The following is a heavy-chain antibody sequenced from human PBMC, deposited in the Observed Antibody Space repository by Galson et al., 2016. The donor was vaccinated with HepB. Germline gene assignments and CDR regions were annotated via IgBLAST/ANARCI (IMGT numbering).Heavy chain of an antibody. CDR1: GGTFGTSS. D-gene: IGHD3-22*01. CDR3: ARVHSDSSGYPNYFDY. V-gene: IGHV1-69*13. CDR2: IIPTFHTP. Sequence: SVKVSCKASGGTFGTSSISWLRQAPGQGLEWMGGIIPTFHTPNYAQRFQGRMTITADESTATVYVDLSSLTSEDTAVYFCARVHSDSSGYPNYFDYWGQGTLVTGSS. J-gene: IGHJ4*02.